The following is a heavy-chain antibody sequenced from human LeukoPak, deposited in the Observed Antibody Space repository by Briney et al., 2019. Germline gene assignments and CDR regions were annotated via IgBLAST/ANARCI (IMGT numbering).Heavy chain of an antibody. J-gene: IGHJ3*02. Sequence: PSETLSLTCTVSGGSISSSGYYWGWIRQPPGKGLEWIGSMYYSGSTYYNPSLKSRVTISVDTSRNQFSLKLTSVTAADTAVYYCARDSTTVTTSAFDIWGQGTMVTVSS. V-gene: IGHV4-39*07. CDR3: ARDSTTVTTSAFDI. CDR2: MYYSGST. CDR1: GGSISSSGYY. D-gene: IGHD4-17*01.